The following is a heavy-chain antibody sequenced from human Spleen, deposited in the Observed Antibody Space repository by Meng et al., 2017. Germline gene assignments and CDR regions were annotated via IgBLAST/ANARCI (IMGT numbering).Heavy chain of an antibody. D-gene: IGHD6-19*01. CDR2: NGHSGFP. CDR3: VRSSAWVRTGFDP. V-gene: IGHV4-39*01. CDR1: GGSISTSGYY. J-gene: IGHJ5*02. Sequence: QPQLQESGPGLVRPSGALSLTCSVSGGSISTSGYYWGWIRQPPGKGLEWIGSNGHSGFPYYTPSLKSRVTVSIDTSRNQFSLWLTSVTAADTAVYYCVRSSAWVRTGFDPWGQGTLVTVSS.